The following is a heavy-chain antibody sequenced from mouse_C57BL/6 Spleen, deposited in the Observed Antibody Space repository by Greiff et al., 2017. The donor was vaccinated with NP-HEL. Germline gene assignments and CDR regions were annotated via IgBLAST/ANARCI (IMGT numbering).Heavy chain of an antibody. V-gene: IGHV1-72*01. D-gene: IGHD1-2*01. CDR2: IDPNSGGT. CDR1: GYTFTSYW. CDR3: ARSRNYGFYYAMDY. J-gene: IGHJ4*01. Sequence: QVQLQQPGAELVKPGASVKLSCKASGYTFTSYWMHWVKQRPGRGLEWIGRIDPNSGGTKYNEKLKSKATLTVDKTSSTAYRQLSSLTSEDSAVYYCARSRNYGFYYAMDYWGQGTSVTVSS.